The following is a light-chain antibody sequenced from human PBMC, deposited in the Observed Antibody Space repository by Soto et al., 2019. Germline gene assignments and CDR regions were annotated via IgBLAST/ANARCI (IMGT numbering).Light chain of an antibody. CDR1: QGISRW. CDR3: QQYNSYSTWT. V-gene: IGKV1-5*01. J-gene: IGKJ1*01. CDR2: DAS. Sequence: DIQINQSPSTLSASVGDRVTITCRASQGISRWLAWYQQKPGKAPNLLIYDASTLESGVPSRFSGTGSGTELTLTISSLQPDDFATYDCQQYNSYSTWTFGQGTKVDIK.